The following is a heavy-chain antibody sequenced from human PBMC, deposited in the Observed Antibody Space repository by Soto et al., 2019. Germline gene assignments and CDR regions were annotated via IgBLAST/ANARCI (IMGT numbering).Heavy chain of an antibody. Sequence: QVQLVQSGAEVKKPGSSVKVSCKASGGTFGSYGLSWVRQAPGQGLEWMGGIIPIFGSANYAQKFQGRVTITADISTRTAYMELGSLRSEDPAVYSCARESGYNFGPFDYWGQGALVTVSS. CDR1: GGTFGSYG. D-gene: IGHD5-12*01. CDR3: ARESGYNFGPFDY. CDR2: IIPIFGSA. V-gene: IGHV1-69*14. J-gene: IGHJ4*02.